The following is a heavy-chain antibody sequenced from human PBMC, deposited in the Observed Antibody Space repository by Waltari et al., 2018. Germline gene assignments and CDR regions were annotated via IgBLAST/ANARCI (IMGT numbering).Heavy chain of an antibody. D-gene: IGHD7-27*01. CDR1: GYTFTNYY. J-gene: IGHJ4*02. CDR3: TRGPNWGSFDY. CDR2: ISPYKGNK. Sequence: QVQLVQSGSEIKQPGASVKLSCMASGYTFTNYYMHWVRQAPGQGLEWIGLISPYKGNKGYAKNFQGRVTITTDTSTNTGYMELSSLRSEETAVYYCTRGPNWGSFDYWGQGVLVTVSS. V-gene: IGHV1-46*01.